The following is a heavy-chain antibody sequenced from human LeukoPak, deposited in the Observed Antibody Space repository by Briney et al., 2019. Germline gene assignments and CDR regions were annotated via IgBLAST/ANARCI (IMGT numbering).Heavy chain of an antibody. J-gene: IGHJ6*02. V-gene: IGHV3-30-3*01. D-gene: IGHD2-8*01. CDR3: ARGPERTGVGTRYYYDMDV. CDR1: GFTFSSYA. Sequence: PGGSLRLSCAASGFTFSSYAMHWVRQAPGKGLEWVAVISYDGSNKYYADSVKGRFTISRDNSKNTLYLQMNSLRAEDTAVYYCARGPERTGVGTRYYYDMDVWAKGPRSPSP. CDR2: ISYDGSNK.